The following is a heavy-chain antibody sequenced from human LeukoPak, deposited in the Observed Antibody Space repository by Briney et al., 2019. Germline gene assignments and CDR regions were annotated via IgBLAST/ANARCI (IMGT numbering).Heavy chain of an antibody. CDR1: GYTFTGCY. Sequence: GASVKVSCKASGYTFTGCYMHWVRQAPGQGLEWMGWINPNSGGTNYAQKFQGRVTMTRDTSISTAYMELSRLRSDDTAVYYCARDAYSSSWYYGGFDYWGQGTLVTVSS. D-gene: IGHD6-13*01. CDR2: INPNSGGT. J-gene: IGHJ4*02. V-gene: IGHV1-2*02. CDR3: ARDAYSSSWYYGGFDY.